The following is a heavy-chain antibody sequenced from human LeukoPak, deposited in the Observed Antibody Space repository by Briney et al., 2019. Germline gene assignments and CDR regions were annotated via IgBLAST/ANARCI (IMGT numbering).Heavy chain of an antibody. V-gene: IGHV3-66*01. CDR2: VNGVGST. Sequence: PGGSLRLSCAASGFTVSSSLMSWVRQAPGKGLEWVSVVNGVGSTYYADSVKGRFIISRENSKNTLHLQMNSLRAEDTAVYYCAKDLEWETIGGAFDIWGQGTMVTVSS. J-gene: IGHJ3*02. CDR3: AKDLEWETIGGAFDI. D-gene: IGHD3-3*01. CDR1: GFTVSSSL.